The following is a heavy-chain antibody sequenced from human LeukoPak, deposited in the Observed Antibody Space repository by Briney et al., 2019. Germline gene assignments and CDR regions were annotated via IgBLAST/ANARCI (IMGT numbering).Heavy chain of an antibody. J-gene: IGHJ6*03. V-gene: IGHV3-21*04. CDR1: GFTFSSYS. CDR3: ARDDAGIAVAGGYYYYYYMDV. Sequence: GGSLRLSCAASGFTFSSYSMNWVRQAPGKGLEWVSSISSSSSYIYYADSVKGRFTISRDNAKNSLYLQMNSLRAEDTALYYCARDDAGIAVAGGYYYYYYMDVWGKGTTVTVSS. CDR2: ISSSSSYI. D-gene: IGHD6-19*01.